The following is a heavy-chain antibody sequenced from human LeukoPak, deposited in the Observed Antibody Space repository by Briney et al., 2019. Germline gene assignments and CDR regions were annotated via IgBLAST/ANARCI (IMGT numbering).Heavy chain of an antibody. J-gene: IGHJ5*02. D-gene: IGHD3-3*01. V-gene: IGHV1-69*04. CDR1: GGTFSSYA. CDR2: IIPIFGIA. Sequence: SVKVSCKASGGTFSSYAISWERQAPGRGLEWMGRIIPIFGIANYAQKFQGRVTITADKSTSTAYMELSSLRSEDTAVYYCARVSGNWFDPWGQGTLVTVSS. CDR3: ARVSGNWFDP.